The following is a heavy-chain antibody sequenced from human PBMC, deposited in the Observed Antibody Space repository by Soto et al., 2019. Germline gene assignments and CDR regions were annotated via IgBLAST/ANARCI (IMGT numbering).Heavy chain of an antibody. CDR2: IIPIFGTA. V-gene: IGHV1-69*13. CDR3: ARLDTKYCSGGNCHSDYWYYGMDV. D-gene: IGHD2-15*01. J-gene: IGHJ6*02. CDR1: RGTISSDA. Sequence: ASVKLSCKDSRGTISSDATNWVRQASVQVLDWMGRIIPIFGTADYAQKFQGRVTITADESTSTAYMELRSLRSDDTAVYYCARLDTKYCSGGNCHSDYWYYGMDVWGQGTTVTV.